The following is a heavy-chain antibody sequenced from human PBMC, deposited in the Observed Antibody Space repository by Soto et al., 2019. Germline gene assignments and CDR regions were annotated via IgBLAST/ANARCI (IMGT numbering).Heavy chain of an antibody. CDR2: ISGSGGST. V-gene: IGHV3-23*01. CDR3: AYSSTPFDY. Sequence: EVQLLESGGGLVQPGGSLRLSCAASGFTFSSYAMSWIRQAPGKGLEWVSAISGSGGSTYYVASVKGRFTISRDNSKNTLYLQMASLRAEDPDVYYCAYSSTPFDYWGQGTLVTVSS. D-gene: IGHD6-13*01. CDR1: GFTFSSYA. J-gene: IGHJ4*02.